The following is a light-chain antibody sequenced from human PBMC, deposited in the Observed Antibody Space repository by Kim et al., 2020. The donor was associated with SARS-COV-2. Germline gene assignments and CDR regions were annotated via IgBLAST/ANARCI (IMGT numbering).Light chain of an antibody. J-gene: IGLJ3*02. CDR2: DVN. Sequence: QPALTQPASVSESPGQSITISCTGSSSDVGGYNHVSWYQQHPDNVPKLMIYDVNKRPSWVSSRFSGSKSGNTASLTISGLQTEDEADYYCSSYASSTTWVFGGGTKVTVL. CDR1: SSDVGGYNH. V-gene: IGLV2-14*01. CDR3: SSYASSTTWV.